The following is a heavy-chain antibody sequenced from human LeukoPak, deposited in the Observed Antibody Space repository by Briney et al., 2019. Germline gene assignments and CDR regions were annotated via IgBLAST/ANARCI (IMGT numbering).Heavy chain of an antibody. D-gene: IGHD6-13*01. CDR2: IYYSGST. Sequence: SETLSLTCTVSGGSISSSSYYWGWIRQPPGKGLEWIGSIYYSGSTYYNPSLKSRVTISVDTSKNQFSLKLSSVTAADTAVYYCARVDSSSWSDYYFDYWGQGTLVTVSS. J-gene: IGHJ4*02. V-gene: IGHV4-39*01. CDR3: ARVDSSSWSDYYFDY. CDR1: GGSISSSSYY.